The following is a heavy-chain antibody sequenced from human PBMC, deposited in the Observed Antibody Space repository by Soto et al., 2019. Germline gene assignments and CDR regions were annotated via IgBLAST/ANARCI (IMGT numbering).Heavy chain of an antibody. Sequence: SVKAACKASGGTFSSYAIRWVRQAPGQGLEWMGGIIPIFGTANYAQKFQGRVTITADESTSTAYMELSSLRSEDTAVYYCARDRAGYSSGWYDYWAQGTLVTVSS. V-gene: IGHV1-69*13. CDR3: ARDRAGYSSGWYDY. D-gene: IGHD6-19*01. J-gene: IGHJ4*02. CDR1: GGTFSSYA. CDR2: IIPIFGTA.